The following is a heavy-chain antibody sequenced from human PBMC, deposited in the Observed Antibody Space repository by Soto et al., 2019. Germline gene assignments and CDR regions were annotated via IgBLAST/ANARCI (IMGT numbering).Heavy chain of an antibody. CDR1: GFTFSNHG. CDR3: ARDNSCTNEVCYRAFDI. D-gene: IGHD2-8*01. J-gene: IGHJ3*02. CDR2: ITGRRNAT. V-gene: IGHV3-48*01. Sequence: EVQLVESGGGLVQPGGSLRRSCAASGFTFSNHGRTWLRQAPGKGLEWVSYITGRRNATYHAASVKGRFTISRDNAKNSLYLHMNSLRAEDTALYYCARDNSCTNEVCYRAFDIWGLGTMVTVSS.